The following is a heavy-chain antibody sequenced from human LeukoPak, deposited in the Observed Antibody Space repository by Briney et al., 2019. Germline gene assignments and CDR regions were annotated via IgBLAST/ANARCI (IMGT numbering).Heavy chain of an antibody. CDR2: IWYDGSNK. CDR3: AREMGLNIVATFGY. J-gene: IGHJ4*02. V-gene: IGHV3-33*01. CDR1: GFTFSNYG. D-gene: IGHD5-12*01. Sequence: HAGRSLRLSCAASGFTFSNYGMHWVRQAPGKGLEWVALIWYDGSNKYYADSVQGRLIISRDNSKNTLYLQMNSLRAEDTAVYYCAREMGLNIVATFGYWGQGTLVTVSS.